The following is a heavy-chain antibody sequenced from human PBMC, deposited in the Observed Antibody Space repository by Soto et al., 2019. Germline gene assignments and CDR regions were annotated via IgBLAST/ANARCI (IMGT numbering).Heavy chain of an antibody. D-gene: IGHD3-16*01. Sequence: GSLRLSCAASGFTFSNYWMAWVRQAPGEGLEWVANINRDGTEKNYVDSVRGRFTISRDNAKNSLFLQMNTLSAEDTAIYYCARDPLFGAFDIWGQGTMVTVSS. CDR1: GFTFSNYW. CDR3: ARDPLFGAFDI. CDR2: INRDGTEK. J-gene: IGHJ3*02. V-gene: IGHV3-7*01.